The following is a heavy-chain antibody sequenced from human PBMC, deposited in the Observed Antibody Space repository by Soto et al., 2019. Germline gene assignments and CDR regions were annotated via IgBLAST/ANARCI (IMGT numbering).Heavy chain of an antibody. D-gene: IGHD6-13*01. CDR2: MNPNSGNT. CDR3: ARGPGIGAAGFWEDAFES. Sequence: ASVKVSCKASGYTFTSYDINWVRQATGQGLEWMGWMNPNSGNTGYAQKFQGRVTMTRNTSISTAYMELSSLRSEDTAVYYCARGPGIGAAGFWEDAFESCAQATMVTVAS. CDR1: GYTFTSYD. V-gene: IGHV1-8*01. J-gene: IGHJ3*02.